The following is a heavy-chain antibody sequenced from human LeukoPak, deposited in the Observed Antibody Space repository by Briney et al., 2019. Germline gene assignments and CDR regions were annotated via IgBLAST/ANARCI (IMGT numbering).Heavy chain of an antibody. CDR2: TRNKANSYTT. J-gene: IGHJ4*02. V-gene: IGHV3-72*01. Sequence: PGGSLRLSCAASGFTSSDHYMDWVRQAPGQGLEWVGRTRNKANSYTTEYAASVEGRFTISRDDSKNSLYLQMNSLKTEDTAVYYCARVFYDSSGYHPDYWGQGTLVTVSS. CDR1: GFTSSDHY. D-gene: IGHD3-22*01. CDR3: ARVFYDSSGYHPDY.